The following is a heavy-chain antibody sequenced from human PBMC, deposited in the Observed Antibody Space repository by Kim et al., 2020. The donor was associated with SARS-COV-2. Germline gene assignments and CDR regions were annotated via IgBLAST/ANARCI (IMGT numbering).Heavy chain of an antibody. CDR2: IYYSGST. V-gene: IGHV4-59*08. J-gene: IGHJ4*02. CDR1: GGSISSYY. D-gene: IGHD1-1*01. CDR3: ARHHNWNDGGFDY. Sequence: SETLSLTCTVSGGSISSYYWSWIRQPPGKGLEWIGYIYYSGSTNYNPSLKSRVTISVDTSKNQFSLKLSSVTAADTAVYYCARHHNWNDGGFDYWGQGTLVTVSS.